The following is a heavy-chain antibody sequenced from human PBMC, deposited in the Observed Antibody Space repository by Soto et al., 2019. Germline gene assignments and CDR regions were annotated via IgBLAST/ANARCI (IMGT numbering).Heavy chain of an antibody. CDR3: ARTPLRLNYYMDV. CDR2: IYYSGST. CDR1: GGSISSYY. D-gene: IGHD5-12*01. Sequence: SETLSLTCTVSGGSISSYYWSWIRQPPGKGLEWIGYIYYSGSTNYNPSLKSRVTISVDTSKNQFSRKLSSVTAADTAVYYCARTPLRLNYYMDVWGKGTTVTVSS. V-gene: IGHV4-59*01. J-gene: IGHJ6*03.